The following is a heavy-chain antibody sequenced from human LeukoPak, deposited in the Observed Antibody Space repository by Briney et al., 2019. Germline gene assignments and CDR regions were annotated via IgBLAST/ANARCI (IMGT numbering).Heavy chain of an antibody. CDR1: GFTFSSYS. D-gene: IGHD3-10*01. Sequence: GGSLRLSCAASGFTFSSYSMNWVRQAPGKGLEWVSSISSSSSYIYYADSVKGRFTISRDNAKNSLDLQMNSLRVEDTGIYYCVKVAKYYYGSETYYFFEHWGQGTPVTASS. J-gene: IGHJ4*02. CDR3: VKVAKYYYGSETYYFFEH. V-gene: IGHV3-21*01. CDR2: ISSSSSYI.